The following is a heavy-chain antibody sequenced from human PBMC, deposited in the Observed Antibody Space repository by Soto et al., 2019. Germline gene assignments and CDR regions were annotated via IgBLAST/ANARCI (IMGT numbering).Heavy chain of an antibody. CDR2: ISGSGGST. J-gene: IGHJ6*02. Sequence: HPGGSLRLSCAASGFTFSSYAMSWVRQAPGKGLEWVSAISGSGGSTYYADSVKGRFTISRDNSKNTLYLQMNSLRAEDTAVYYCAKDAKYLVKNRPPYYYYGMDVWGQGTTVTVSS. V-gene: IGHV3-23*01. D-gene: IGHD3-16*02. CDR3: AKDAKYLVKNRPPYYYYGMDV. CDR1: GFTFSSYA.